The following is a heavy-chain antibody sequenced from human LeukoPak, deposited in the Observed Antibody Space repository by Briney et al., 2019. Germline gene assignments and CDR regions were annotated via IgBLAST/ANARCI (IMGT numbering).Heavy chain of an antibody. CDR2: IYPGDSDT. V-gene: IGHV5-51*01. J-gene: IGHJ6*03. D-gene: IGHD6-6*01. Sequence: GESLKISCKGSGYSFTSYWIGWVRQMPGKGLEGMGIIYPGDSDTRYSPSFQGQITISADKSSSTAHLQWSSLKASDTAMYYCARQVPYSSSAYYYYYYMDVWGKGTTVTVSS. CDR3: ARQVPYSSSAYYYYYYMDV. CDR1: GYSFTSYW.